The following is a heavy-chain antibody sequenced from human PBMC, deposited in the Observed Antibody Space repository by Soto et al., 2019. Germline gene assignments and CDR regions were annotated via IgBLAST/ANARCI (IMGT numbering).Heavy chain of an antibody. CDR2: IWYDGSNK. CDR1: GFTFSSYA. D-gene: IGHD5-18*01. V-gene: IGHV3-33*08. J-gene: IGHJ6*02. Sequence: PGGSLRLSCAASGFTFSSYAMHWVRQAPGKGLERVAVIWYDGSNKYYADSVKGRFTISRDNSKNTLYLQMNSLRAEDTAVYYCARDQRSQGSYGYPNYYYGMDVWGQGTTVTVSS. CDR3: ARDQRSQGSYGYPNYYYGMDV.